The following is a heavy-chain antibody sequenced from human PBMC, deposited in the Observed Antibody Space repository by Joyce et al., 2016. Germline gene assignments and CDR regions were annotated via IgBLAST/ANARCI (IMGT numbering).Heavy chain of an antibody. V-gene: IGHV3-74*01. Sequence: EVQLVESGGGLLQPGGSLGLSCAASGFTFTNYWMHWVRQAPGKGLVWVALVASDGSGTSYADSVNGRFTISRDSAKNMVYLQMNSLRIEDTAVYYCGSVFEYWGRGALVTVSS. CDR3: GSVFEY. J-gene: IGHJ4*02. CDR1: GFTFTNYW. CDR2: VASDGSGT.